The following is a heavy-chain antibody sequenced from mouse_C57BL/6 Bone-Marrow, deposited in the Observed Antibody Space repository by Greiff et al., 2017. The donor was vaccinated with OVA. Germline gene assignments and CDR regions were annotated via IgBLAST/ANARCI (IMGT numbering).Heavy chain of an antibody. D-gene: IGHD2-5*01. CDR2: INPNNGGT. Sequence: EVQLQQSGPELVKPGASVKISCKASGYTFTDYYMNWVKQSHGKSLEWIGDINPNNGGTSYNQKFKGKATLTVDKSSSTAYMELRSLTSEDSAVYYCARRGWSNYPYYYAMDYWGQGTSVTVSS. V-gene: IGHV1-26*01. J-gene: IGHJ4*01. CDR3: ARRGWSNYPYYYAMDY. CDR1: GYTFTDYY.